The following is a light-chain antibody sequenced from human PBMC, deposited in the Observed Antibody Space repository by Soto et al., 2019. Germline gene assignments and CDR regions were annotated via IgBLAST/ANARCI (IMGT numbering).Light chain of an antibody. J-gene: IGLJ2*01. CDR1: SSHVGSYNL. V-gene: IGLV2-23*01. CDR2: EGS. CDR3: CSYAGSSTSVV. Sequence: QSALTQPASVSGSPGQSITISCTGTSSHVGSYNLVSCYQQHPGKAPKLMIYEGSKRPSGVSNRFSGSKSVNTASLTISGLQAEDESDYYCCSYAGSSTSVVFGGGTKLTVL.